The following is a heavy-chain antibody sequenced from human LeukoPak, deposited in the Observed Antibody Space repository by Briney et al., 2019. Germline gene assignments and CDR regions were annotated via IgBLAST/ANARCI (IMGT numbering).Heavy chain of an antibody. Sequence: GASVKVSCKASGYTFTSYAMHWVRQAPGQRLEWMGWINAGNGNTKYSQKFQGRVTITRDTSASTAYMELSSLRSDDTAVYYCAGGAPTGYYYYYGMDVWGKGTTVTVSS. CDR3: AGGAPTGYYYYYGMDV. D-gene: IGHD3-9*01. J-gene: IGHJ6*04. V-gene: IGHV1-3*01. CDR1: GYTFTSYA. CDR2: INAGNGNT.